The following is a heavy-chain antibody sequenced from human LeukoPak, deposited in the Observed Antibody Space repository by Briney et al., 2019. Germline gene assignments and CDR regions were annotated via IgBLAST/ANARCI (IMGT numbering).Heavy chain of an antibody. Sequence: GGSLRLSCAASGFTFSSYGMHWVRQAPGKGLEWVAFIRYDGSTKYYADSVKGRFTISRDNSKNTLYPQMNSLRAEDTAVYYCAKDSYPHELVGVGYFDYWGQGTLVTVSS. J-gene: IGHJ4*02. CDR1: GFTFSSYG. CDR3: AKDSYPHELVGVGYFDY. V-gene: IGHV3-30*02. CDR2: IRYDGSTK. D-gene: IGHD3-16*02.